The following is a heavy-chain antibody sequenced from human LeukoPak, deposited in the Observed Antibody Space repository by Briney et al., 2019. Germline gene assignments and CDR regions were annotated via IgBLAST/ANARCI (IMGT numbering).Heavy chain of an antibody. D-gene: IGHD4-17*01. Sequence: SETLSLTCTVSGGSISSYYWSWIRQPPGKGLEWIGYIYYSGSTNYNPSLKSRVTISVDTPKNQFSLKLSSVTAADTAVYYCARSTTVTTAPVDYWGQGTLVTVSS. CDR2: IYYSGST. CDR1: GGSISSYY. V-gene: IGHV4-59*01. CDR3: ARSTTVTTAPVDY. J-gene: IGHJ4*02.